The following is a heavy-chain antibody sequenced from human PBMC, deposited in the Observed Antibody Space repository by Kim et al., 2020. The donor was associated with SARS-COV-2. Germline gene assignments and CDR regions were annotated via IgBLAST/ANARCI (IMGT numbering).Heavy chain of an antibody. Sequence: ASVKVSCKASGDTFTSYYMHWVRQAPGQGLEWMGIINPSGGSTSYAQKFQGRVTMTRDTSTSTVYMELSSLRSEDTAVYYCARGGSSGGYGGLLPHSQGLFDYWGQGTRVTVSS. D-gene: IGHD6-19*01. CDR2: INPSGGST. J-gene: IGHJ4*02. CDR3: ARGGSSGGYGGLLPHSQGLFDY. V-gene: IGHV1-46*01. CDR1: GDTFTSYY.